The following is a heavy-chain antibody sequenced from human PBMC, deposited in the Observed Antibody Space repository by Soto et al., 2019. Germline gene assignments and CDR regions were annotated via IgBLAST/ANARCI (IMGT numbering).Heavy chain of an antibody. V-gene: IGHV4-59*11. CDR2: IFYSGST. J-gene: IGHJ4*02. D-gene: IGHD6-19*01. Sequence: PSETLSLTCTVSGGSISSHYWIWIRQSPGKRLEWIGYIFYSGSTNYNPSLKSRVTLSVDTSKNQFSLSLGSVTAADTAVYYCARVGSSGWSPDYWGQGTLVTVSS. CDR1: GGSISSHY. CDR3: ARVGSSGWSPDY.